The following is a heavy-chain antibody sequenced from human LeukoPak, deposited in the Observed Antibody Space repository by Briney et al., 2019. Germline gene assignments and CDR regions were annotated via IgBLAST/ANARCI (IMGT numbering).Heavy chain of an antibody. V-gene: IGHV4-39*01. D-gene: IGHD2-2*01. CDR2: IYYSGTT. CDR3: ARLRDIVVIPAADANWFDP. J-gene: IGHJ5*02. Sequence: SETLSLTCTVSGDSISNDFYYWGWIRQPPGKGLEWIGSIYYSGTTYYNPSLKSRVTISVDTSKNQFSLKLSSVTAADTAVYYCARLRDIVVIPAADANWFDPWGQGTLVTVSS. CDR1: GDSISNDFYY.